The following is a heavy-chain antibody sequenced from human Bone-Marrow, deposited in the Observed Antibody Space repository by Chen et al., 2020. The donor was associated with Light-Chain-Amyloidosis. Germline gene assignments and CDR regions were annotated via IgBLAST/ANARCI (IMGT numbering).Heavy chain of an antibody. V-gene: IGHV5-51*01. Sequence: EVQLEQSVPEVKKPGESLKISCKGSGYTFPNYWSGWVRQMPGKGLEWMGGSYPDDYDARYSPSFGGQVTISADKSITTAYLPWRRLKASDTALYYCACRRAGYNFGYWGQGTLVTVSS. D-gene: IGHD5-12*01. J-gene: IGHJ4*02. CDR1: GYTFPNYW. CDR3: ACRRAGYNFGY. CDR2: SYPDDYDA.